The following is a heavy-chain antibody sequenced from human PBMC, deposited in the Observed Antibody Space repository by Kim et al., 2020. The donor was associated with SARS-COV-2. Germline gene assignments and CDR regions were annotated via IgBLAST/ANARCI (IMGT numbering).Heavy chain of an antibody. J-gene: IGHJ4*02. CDR3: AKGLGGYPTYFDY. Sequence: GGSLRLSCAASGFTFNSYGMHWLRQVPGKGLEWVVVISYDGSNKYYADSVKGRFTISRDNSKNTLYLQMNSLRVEDTAVYYCAKGLGGYPTYFDYWGQGT. CDR2: ISYDGSNK. CDR1: GFTFNSYG. V-gene: IGHV3-30*18. D-gene: IGHD5-18*01.